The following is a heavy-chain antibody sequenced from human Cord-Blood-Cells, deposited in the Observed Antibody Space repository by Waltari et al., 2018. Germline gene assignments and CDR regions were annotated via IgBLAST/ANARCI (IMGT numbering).Heavy chain of an antibody. Sequence: EVQLLESGGGLVQPGGSLRLSCAASGFTFSSYAMSWVRQAPGKGLEWVSAISGRVGSTYYADSVKGRFTISRDNAKNTLYLQMNSLRAEDTAVDYCARLERGYSYGYGDYWGQGTLVTVSS. CDR2: ISGRVGST. D-gene: IGHD5-18*01. V-gene: IGHV3-23*01. J-gene: IGHJ4*02. CDR1: GFTFSSYA. CDR3: ARLERGYSYGYGDY.